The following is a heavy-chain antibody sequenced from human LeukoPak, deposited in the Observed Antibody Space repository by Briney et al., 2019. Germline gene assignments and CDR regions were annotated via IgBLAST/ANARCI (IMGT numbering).Heavy chain of an antibody. D-gene: IGHD1-26*01. V-gene: IGHV4-4*02. Sequence: SGTLSLTCAVSGGSISSSNWWSWVRQPPGRGLEWIGEIYHSGSTNYNPSLKSRVTISVDKSKNQFSLKLSSVTAADTAVYYCARDPNSGSYYLRDYWGQGTLVTVSS. CDR2: IYHSGST. CDR3: ARDPNSGSYYLRDY. CDR1: GGSISSSNW. J-gene: IGHJ4*02.